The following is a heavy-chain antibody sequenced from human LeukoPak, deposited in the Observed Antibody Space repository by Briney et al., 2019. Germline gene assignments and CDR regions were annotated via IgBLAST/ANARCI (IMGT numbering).Heavy chain of an antibody. CDR3: ARIAAAGTGFRH. D-gene: IGHD6-13*01. CDR1: GGSISSYY. J-gene: IGHJ1*01. CDR2: IYYSGST. Sequence: SETLSLTCTVSGGSISSYYWSWIRQPPGKGLEWIGYIYYSGSTNYNPSLKSRVTISVDTSKNQFSLKLSSVTAADTAVYYCARIAAAGTGFRHWGQGTLVTVSS. V-gene: IGHV4-59*08.